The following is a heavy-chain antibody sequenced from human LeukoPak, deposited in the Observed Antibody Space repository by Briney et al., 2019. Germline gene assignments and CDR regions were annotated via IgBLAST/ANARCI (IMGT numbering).Heavy chain of an antibody. V-gene: IGHV3-21*01. Sequence: PGGSLRLSCAASGFTFSSYSMNWVRQAPGKGLEWVSSISSSSSYIYYADSVKGRLTISGDNAKNSLYLQMNSLRAEDTAVYYCASLYCSGGSCYSLWGQGTLVTVSS. CDR1: GFTFSSYS. D-gene: IGHD2-15*01. CDR3: ASLYCSGGSCYSL. CDR2: ISSSSSYI. J-gene: IGHJ4*02.